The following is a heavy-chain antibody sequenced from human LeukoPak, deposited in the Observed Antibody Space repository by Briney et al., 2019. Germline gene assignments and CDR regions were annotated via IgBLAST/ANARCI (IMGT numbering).Heavy chain of an antibody. Sequence: ASVKVSCKASGYTFTGYYMHWVRQAPGQGLEWMGWINPNSGGTNYAQKFQGRVTMTRDTSISTAYMELSRLRSDDTAVYYCARVDLSYYYDSSGYYGAYFDYWDQGTLVTVSS. CDR2: INPNSGGT. D-gene: IGHD3-22*01. V-gene: IGHV1-2*02. CDR1: GYTFTGYY. CDR3: ARVDLSYYYDSSGYYGAYFDY. J-gene: IGHJ4*02.